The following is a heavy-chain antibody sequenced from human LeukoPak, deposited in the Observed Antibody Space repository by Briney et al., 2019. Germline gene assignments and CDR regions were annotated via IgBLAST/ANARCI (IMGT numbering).Heavy chain of an antibody. CDR3: ARDDTTSGYYEFGY. CDR1: GFTVSSNE. CDR2: ISGGST. Sequence: PGGSLRLSCAASGFTVSSNEMSWVRQAPGKGLEWVSSISGGSTYYADSRKGRFTISRDNSKNTLHLQMNSLRADDTAVYYCARDDTTSGYYEFGYWGQGTLVTVSS. D-gene: IGHD5-12*01. V-gene: IGHV3-38-3*01. J-gene: IGHJ4*02.